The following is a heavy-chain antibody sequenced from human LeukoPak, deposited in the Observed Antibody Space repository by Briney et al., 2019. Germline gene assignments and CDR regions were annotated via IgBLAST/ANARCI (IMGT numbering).Heavy chain of an antibody. D-gene: IGHD1-26*01. J-gene: IGHJ4*02. Sequence: ASVKVSCKASGYTFTSYGISWVRQAPGQGLEWMGWISAYNGNTNYAQKLQGRVTMTTDTSTSTAYMELRSLRSDDPAVYYCARVASGSPPASFDYWGQGTLVTVSS. CDR1: GYTFTSYG. CDR3: ARVASGSPPASFDY. CDR2: ISAYNGNT. V-gene: IGHV1-18*01.